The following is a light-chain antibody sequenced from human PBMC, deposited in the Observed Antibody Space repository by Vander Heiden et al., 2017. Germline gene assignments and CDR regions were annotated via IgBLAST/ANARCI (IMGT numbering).Light chain of an antibody. Sequence: QSALTQPAPVSGSPGQSITISCTGTSSDVGGYNYVSWYQQHPGKAPKLMIYEVSNRPSGVSNRFSGSKSGNTASLTISGLQAEDEADYYCSSYTSSSTLGRLYVFGTGTKVTVL. CDR3: SSYTSSSTLGRLYV. CDR2: EVS. V-gene: IGLV2-14*01. CDR1: SSDVGGYNY. J-gene: IGLJ1*01.